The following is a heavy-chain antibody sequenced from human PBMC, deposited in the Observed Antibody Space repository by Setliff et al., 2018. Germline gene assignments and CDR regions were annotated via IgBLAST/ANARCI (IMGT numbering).Heavy chain of an antibody. D-gene: IGHD6-19*01. CDR2: ISYDGFKI. J-gene: IGHJ1*01. CDR1: GFTLRNSG. Sequence: PGGSLSLSCAASGFTLRNSGMHWVRQAPGRGLEWVTFISYDGFKIYYAESVKGRFTISRDISTNTLSLEIDSLRSEDTGLYYCAREGSIGWSQYFHHWGQGTPVTVSS. V-gene: IGHV3-30*03. CDR3: AREGSIGWSQYFHH.